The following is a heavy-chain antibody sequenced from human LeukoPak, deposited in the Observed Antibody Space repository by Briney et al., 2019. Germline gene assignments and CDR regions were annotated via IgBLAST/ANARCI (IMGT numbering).Heavy chain of an antibody. V-gene: IGHV4-34*01. CDR1: GGSFSGYY. CDR2: INHSGST. CDR3: ARTSRGYSYGPMDV. J-gene: IGHJ6*04. D-gene: IGHD5-18*01. Sequence: SETLSLTCAVYGGSFSGYYWSWIRQPPGKGLEWIGEINHSGSTNYNPSLKSRVTISVDTSKNQFSLKLSSVTAADTAVYYCARTSRGYSYGPMDVWGKGTTVTVSS.